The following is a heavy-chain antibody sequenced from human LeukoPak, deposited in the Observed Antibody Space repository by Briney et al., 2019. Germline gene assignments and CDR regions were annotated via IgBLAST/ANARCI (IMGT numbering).Heavy chain of an antibody. CDR3: ARAQHRGWGFDY. CDR1: GFTFSTYG. CDR2: ISPSGDIT. J-gene: IGHJ4*02. Sequence: GGSLRLSCAASGFTFSTYGMNWVRQAPGKGLEWVSGISPSGDITYYADSVKGRFTISRDNSKNTLYLQMNSLRPEDTAVYYCARAQHRGWGFDYWGQGTLVTISS. D-gene: IGHD1-26*01. V-gene: IGHV3-23*01.